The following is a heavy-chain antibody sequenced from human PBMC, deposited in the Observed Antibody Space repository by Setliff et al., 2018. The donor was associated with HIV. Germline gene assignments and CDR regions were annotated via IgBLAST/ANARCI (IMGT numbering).Heavy chain of an antibody. D-gene: IGHD2-2*01. CDR1: GFTVSSNY. V-gene: IGHV3-53*04. CDR2: IYSGGST. Sequence: GGSLRLSCAASGFTVSSNYMSWVRQAPGKGLEWVSVIYSGGSTYYADSVKGRFTIPRHNSKNTLYLQMNSLRAEDTAVYYCARAALRYCTSTSCPRVDAFDIWGQGTMVTVSS. J-gene: IGHJ3*02. CDR3: ARAALRYCTSTSCPRVDAFDI.